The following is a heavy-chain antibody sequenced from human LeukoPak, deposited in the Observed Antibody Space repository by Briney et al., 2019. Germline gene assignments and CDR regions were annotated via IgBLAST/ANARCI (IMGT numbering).Heavy chain of an antibody. CDR1: GGSISSSSYY. V-gene: IGHV4-39*01. CDR2: IYYSGST. D-gene: IGHD2-2*01. CDR3: ARGDCSSTSCYLLAEYFQH. Sequence: SETLSLTCTVSGGSISSSSYYWGWIRQPPGKGLEWIGSIYYSGSTYYNPSLKSRVTISVDTSKSQFSLKLSSVTAADTAVYYCARGDCSSTSCYLLAEYFQHWGQGTLATVSS. J-gene: IGHJ1*01.